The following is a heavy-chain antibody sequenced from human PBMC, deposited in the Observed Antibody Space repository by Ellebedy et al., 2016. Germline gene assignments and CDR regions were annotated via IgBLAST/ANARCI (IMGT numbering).Heavy chain of an antibody. CDR2: FDPEDGET. D-gene: IGHD6-13*01. V-gene: IGHV1-24*01. CDR3: ARAGGIAVAGKVLPMDV. J-gene: IGHJ6*02. Sequence: ASVKVSXXVSGYTLTELSMHWVRQAPGKGLEWMGGFDPEDGETIYAQKFQGRVTMTRDTSISTAYMELSRLRSDDTAMYYCARAGGIAVAGKVLPMDVWGQGTTVTASS. CDR1: GYTLTELS.